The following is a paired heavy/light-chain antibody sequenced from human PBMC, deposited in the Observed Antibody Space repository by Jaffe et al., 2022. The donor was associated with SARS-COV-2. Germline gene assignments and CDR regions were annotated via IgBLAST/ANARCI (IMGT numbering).Heavy chain of an antibody. CDR3: VKDLSAAGGYVHYFDY. Sequence: EVKVLESGGGLVKPGGSLRLSCAASGMTFYNFGLSWVRQAPGKGLEWVSTVGGNPDHTWYADSVKGRFIISRDDSKDTLYLQMNSLRSEDTAVYYCVKDLSAAGGYVHYFDYWGQGSLVTVSS. V-gene: IGHV3-23*01. CDR1: GMTFYNFG. J-gene: IGHJ4*02. CDR2: VGGNPDHT. D-gene: IGHD2-8*02.
Light chain of an antibody. V-gene: IGKV3-15*01. J-gene: IGKJ4*01. CDR3: QQYDKWPLT. CDR2: GAS. CDR1: QRVGTN. Sequence: EVVMTQSPGTLSVSPGDRATLSCRANQRVGTNFAWYQQKPGQSPRLLIYGASTRAAGIPARFSGGGSGTEFTLTITSLQSEDFAVYYCQQYDKWPLTFGGGTKVEI.